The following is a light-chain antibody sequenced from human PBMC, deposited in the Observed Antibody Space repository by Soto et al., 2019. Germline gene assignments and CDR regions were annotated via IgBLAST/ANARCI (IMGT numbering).Light chain of an antibody. J-gene: IGKJ4*01. Sequence: EIVLTQSPATLSLSPGERATLSCRVSQSVSSYLAWYQQKPGQAPRLLIYDASNRATGVPARFSGSGSGTDFTLTISSLEPEDFAVYYCQQRSNWPLTFGGGTMVEIK. CDR2: DAS. CDR1: QSVSSY. CDR3: QQRSNWPLT. V-gene: IGKV3-11*01.